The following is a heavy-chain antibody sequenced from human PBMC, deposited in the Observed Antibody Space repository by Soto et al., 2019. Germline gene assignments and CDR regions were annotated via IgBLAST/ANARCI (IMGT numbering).Heavy chain of an antibody. Sequence: PGESLKISCKGSGYSFTSYWIGWVRQMPGRGLEWMGIIYPDDSETRYSPSFQGQVTISADKSISTAYLQWSYLKASGDAMYSCSRGVYNDGIREYGYNWFDPWGQGTLVTVSS. CDR1: GYSFTSYW. V-gene: IGHV5-51*01. CDR3: SRGVYNDGIREYGYNWFDP. D-gene: IGHD1-1*01. CDR2: IYPDDSET. J-gene: IGHJ5*02.